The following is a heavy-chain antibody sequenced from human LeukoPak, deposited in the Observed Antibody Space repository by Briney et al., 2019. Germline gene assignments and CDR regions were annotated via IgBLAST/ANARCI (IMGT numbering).Heavy chain of an antibody. V-gene: IGHV4-4*02. CDR1: GGSMDSSTW. Sequence: SGTLSLTCAVSGGSMDSSTWWSWVRQPPGKGLEWIGEIYHSGSTNYNPSLKSRVTISVDKSKNQFSLKLSSVTAADTAVYYCARLSLLRDYYGSGSYYGFGSWGQGTLVTVSS. CDR2: IYHSGST. D-gene: IGHD3-10*01. J-gene: IGHJ5*02. CDR3: ARLSLLRDYYGSGSYYGFGS.